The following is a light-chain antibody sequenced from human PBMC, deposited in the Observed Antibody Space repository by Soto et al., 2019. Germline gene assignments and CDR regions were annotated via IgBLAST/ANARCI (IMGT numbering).Light chain of an antibody. CDR2: EVT. CDR1: SSDIGNYNA. J-gene: IGLJ1*01. CDR3: GSWTTYRPYV. V-gene: IGLV2-14*01. Sequence: QSVLPQPASVSGSPGQSIPIPCTGTSSDIGNYNAVSWYQQHPGKAPKLIIYEVTNRPSGVSDRFSGSKSGNTASLTISGLQAEDEADYYCGSWTTYRPYVFATGTKVTVL.